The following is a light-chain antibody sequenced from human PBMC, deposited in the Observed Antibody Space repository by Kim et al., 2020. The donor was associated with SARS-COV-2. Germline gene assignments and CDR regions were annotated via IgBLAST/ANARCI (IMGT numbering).Light chain of an antibody. CDR3: QQYDDLPLT. CDR2: AAS. J-gene: IGKJ4*01. Sequence: ASIGSRFTITCRASQAISKYLAWHQQKPGKAPKVLIYAASTLESGVPSRFSGGGSGTDFTFTISSLQPEDVATYYCQQYDDLPLTFGGGTKVDIK. V-gene: IGKV1-33*01. CDR1: QAISKY.